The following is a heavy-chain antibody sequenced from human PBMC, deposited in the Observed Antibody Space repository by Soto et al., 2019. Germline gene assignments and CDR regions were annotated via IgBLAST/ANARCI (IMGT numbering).Heavy chain of an antibody. J-gene: IGHJ6*02. D-gene: IGHD2-8*01. CDR1: GYSFTDYH. Sequence: ASVKVSCKASGYSFTDYHIHWVRQAPGQGLEWLGRINPKSGGTSTAQKFQGWVTMTTDTSISTASMELTRLTSDDTAIYYCARGDSTDCSNGVCSFFYNHDMDVWGQGNTVTVCS. CDR3: ARGDSTDCSNGVCSFFYNHDMDV. V-gene: IGHV1-2*04. CDR2: INPKSGGT.